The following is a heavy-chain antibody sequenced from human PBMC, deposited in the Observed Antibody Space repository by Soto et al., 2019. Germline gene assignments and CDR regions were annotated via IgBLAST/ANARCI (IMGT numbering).Heavy chain of an antibody. Sequence: SVKVSCKASGGTFSSYAISWVRQAPGQVLEWMGVIIPIFGTANYAQKFQGRVTITADESTSTAYMELSSLRSEDTAVYYCARPNSSTEYWYFDLWGRGTLVTVSS. CDR3: ARPNSSTEYWYFDL. J-gene: IGHJ2*01. CDR2: IIPIFGTA. V-gene: IGHV1-69*13. CDR1: GGTFSSYA. D-gene: IGHD6-13*01.